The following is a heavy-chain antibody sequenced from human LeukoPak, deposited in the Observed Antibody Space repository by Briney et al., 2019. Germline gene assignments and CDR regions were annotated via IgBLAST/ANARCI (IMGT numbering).Heavy chain of an antibody. D-gene: IGHD4-23*01. V-gene: IGHV1-46*01. CDR2: INPNGGST. J-gene: IGHJ4*02. Sequence: GASVKVSCKASGYTFTTYYIHWVRQAPGQGPEWLWIINPNGGSTTYAQKFQDRVAMTTDTSTSTVYLQLSSLRSEDTAVYYCTRAYGGNAFYFDYWGQGTLVTVSS. CDR3: TRAYGGNAFYFDY. CDR1: GYTFTTYY.